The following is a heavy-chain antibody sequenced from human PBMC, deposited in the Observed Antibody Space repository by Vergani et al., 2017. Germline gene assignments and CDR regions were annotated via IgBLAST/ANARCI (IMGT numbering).Heavy chain of an antibody. CDR2: ISYDGSNE. CDR3: AKEESVYDSSNSYRCYFDY. V-gene: IGHV3-30*18. Sequence: QVQLVESGGGVVQPWRSLRLSCIASGFTLRTYGMHWVRQAPGKGLEWVAVISYDGSNEYSADSVKGRFTISRDNSKNTLYLQMNSLGAEDTAVYYCAKEESVYDSSNSYRCYFDYWGQGTLVTVSS. D-gene: IGHD3-22*01. CDR1: GFTLRTYG. J-gene: IGHJ4*02.